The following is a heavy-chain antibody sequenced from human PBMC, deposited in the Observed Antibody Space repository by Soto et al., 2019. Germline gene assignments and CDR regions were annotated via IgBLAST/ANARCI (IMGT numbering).Heavy chain of an antibody. CDR1: GYTFTSYG. CDR2: ISAYNGNT. V-gene: IGHV1-18*01. CDR3: AREESPPSYYYYGMDV. Sequence: QVQLVQSGAEVKKPGASVKVSCKASGYTFTSYGISWVRQAPGRGLEWMGWISAYNGNTNYAQKLQGRVTMTTDTSTSTAYMELRSLRSDDTAVYYCAREESPPSYYYYGMDVWGQGTTVTVSS. J-gene: IGHJ6*02.